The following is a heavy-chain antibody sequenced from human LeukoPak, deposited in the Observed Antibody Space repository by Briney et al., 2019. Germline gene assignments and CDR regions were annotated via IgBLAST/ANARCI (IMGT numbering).Heavy chain of an antibody. J-gene: IGHJ4*02. CDR1: GYTFTSYD. V-gene: IGHV1-8*01. CDR3: ARSVYYYDSSGYYYNY. Sequence: ASVMVSCKASGYTFTSYDINWVRQATGQGLEWMGWMNPNSGNTGYAQKFQGRVTMTRNTSISTAYMELSSLRSEDTAVYYCARSVYYYDSSGYYYNYWGQGTLVTVSS. CDR2: MNPNSGNT. D-gene: IGHD3-22*01.